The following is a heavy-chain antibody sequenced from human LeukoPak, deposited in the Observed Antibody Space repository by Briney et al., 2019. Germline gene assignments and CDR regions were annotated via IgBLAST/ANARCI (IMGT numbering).Heavy chain of an antibody. D-gene: IGHD6-13*01. V-gene: IGHV4-34*01. J-gene: IGHJ4*02. CDR1: GGSFSGYY. Sequence: PSETLSLTRAVYGGSFSGYYWSWIRQPPGKGLEWIGEINHSGSTNYNPSLKSRVTISVDTSKNQFSLKLSSVTAADTAVYYCARGLQLTGDYWGQGTLVTVSS. CDR2: INHSGST. CDR3: ARGLQLTGDY.